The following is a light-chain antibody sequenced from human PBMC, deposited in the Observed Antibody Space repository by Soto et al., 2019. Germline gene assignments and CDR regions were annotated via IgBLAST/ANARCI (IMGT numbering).Light chain of an antibody. J-gene: IGKJ1*01. CDR2: GAS. Sequence: EIAMTQSPATPSVSPGERATISCRASQSVSSNLAWYQQKPGQAPRLLIYGASTRATGIPARFSGSGSGTEFTLTISSLQSEDFAVYYCQQYNNWPGTFGQGTKVDIK. CDR1: QSVSSN. CDR3: QQYNNWPGT. V-gene: IGKV3-15*01.